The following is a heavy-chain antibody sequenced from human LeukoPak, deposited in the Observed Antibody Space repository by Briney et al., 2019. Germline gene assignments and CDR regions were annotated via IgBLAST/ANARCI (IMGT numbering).Heavy chain of an antibody. D-gene: IGHD2-21*01. CDR2: IYYSGST. J-gene: IGHJ2*01. V-gene: IGHV4-59*01. Sequence: SETLSLTCTVSGGSISSNYWSWIRQPQGKGLEWIGYIYYSGSTNYNPSLKSRVTISVDTSKNQFSLKLSSVTAADTAVYYCTAYCGGDCYPENWYFDLWGRGTLVTVSS. CDR3: TAYCGGDCYPENWYFDL. CDR1: GGSISSNY.